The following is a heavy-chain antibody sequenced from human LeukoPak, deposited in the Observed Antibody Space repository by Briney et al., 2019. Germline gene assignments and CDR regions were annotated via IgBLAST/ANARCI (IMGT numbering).Heavy chain of an antibody. CDR1: GGSISSYY. D-gene: IGHD3-10*01. CDR2: IYYSGST. V-gene: IGHV4-39*07. Sequence: NTSETLSLTCTVSGGSISSYYWGWIRQPPGKGLEWIGSIYYSGSTYYNPSLKSRVTISVDTSKNQFSLKLSSVTAADTAVYYCARGGRGGYWGQGTLVTVSS. CDR3: ARGGRGGY. J-gene: IGHJ4*02.